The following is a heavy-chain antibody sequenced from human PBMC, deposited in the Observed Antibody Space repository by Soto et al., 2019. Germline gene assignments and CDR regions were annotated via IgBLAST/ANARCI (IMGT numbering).Heavy chain of an antibody. CDR1: GFSLSTSGVG. CDR3: ARNMITFGGVIVYYFDY. Sequence: QITLKESGPTLVKPTQTLTLTCTFSGFSLSTSGVGVGWIRQPPGKALEWLALIYWDDDKRYSPSLKSRLTITKDTSKNQVVLTMNNMDPVDTATYYCARNMITFGGVIVYYFDYWGQGTLVTVSS. J-gene: IGHJ4*02. CDR2: IYWDDDK. D-gene: IGHD3-16*02. V-gene: IGHV2-5*02.